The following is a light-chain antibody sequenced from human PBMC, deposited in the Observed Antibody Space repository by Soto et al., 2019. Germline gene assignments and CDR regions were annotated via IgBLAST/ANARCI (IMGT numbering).Light chain of an antibody. J-gene: IGKJ1*01. Sequence: DIQMTQSPSTLSASEGDRVTITCRASQRISSWLAWYRQKPGKAPKLLIFKASTLESGVPSRFRGSGSGTEFTLTISSLQPDDFATYYCQQYNSYPWTFGQGTKVEIK. CDR2: KAS. CDR3: QQYNSYPWT. V-gene: IGKV1-5*03. CDR1: QRISSW.